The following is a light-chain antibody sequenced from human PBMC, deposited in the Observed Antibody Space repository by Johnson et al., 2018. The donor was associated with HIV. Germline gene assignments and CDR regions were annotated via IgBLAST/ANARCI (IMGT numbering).Light chain of an antibody. V-gene: IGLV1-51*02. J-gene: IGLJ1*01. CDR2: KND. CDR1: SYNIGNNY. Sequence: QSVLTQPPSVSAAPGQKVTISCSGSSYNIGNNYVSWYQQLPGTAPKLLIYKNDKRPSGIRDRFSGSKSGTSATLGITGLQTGDEADYYCGTWDSSLSAYVIGTGTKVTVL. CDR3: GTWDSSLSAYV.